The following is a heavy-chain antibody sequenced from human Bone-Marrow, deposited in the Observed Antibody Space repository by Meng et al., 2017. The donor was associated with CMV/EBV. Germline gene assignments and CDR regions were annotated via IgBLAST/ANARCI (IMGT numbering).Heavy chain of an antibody. Sequence: ASVKVSCKASGYTFTSYGISWVRQAPGQGLEWMGWISAYNSNTNYAQKLQGRVTMTTDTSTSTAYMELRSLRSDDTAVYYCARGSGDVVVPAAWPTKYYYYYYGMDVWGQGITVTVSS. CDR1: GYTFTSYG. CDR2: ISAYNSNT. J-gene: IGHJ6*02. CDR3: ARGSGDVVVPAAWPTKYYYYYYGMDV. V-gene: IGHV1-18*01. D-gene: IGHD2-2*01.